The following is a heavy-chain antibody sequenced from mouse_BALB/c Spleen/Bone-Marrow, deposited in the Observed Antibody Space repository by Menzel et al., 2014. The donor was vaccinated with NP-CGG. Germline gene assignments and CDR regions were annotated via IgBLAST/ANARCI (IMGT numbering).Heavy chain of an antibody. J-gene: IGHJ3*01. CDR1: GYSFTTYW. Sequence: QVHLQQPGAELVKPGASVMLSCKASGYSFTTYWIHWVKQRPGQGLEWIGEINPSNGRTNYNEKFKSKATLTVDKSSSTAYMQLSSLTSEDSAVYYCARYDGPAWFAYWGQGTLVTVSA. D-gene: IGHD2-3*01. CDR2: INPSNGRT. V-gene: IGHV1S81*02. CDR3: ARYDGPAWFAY.